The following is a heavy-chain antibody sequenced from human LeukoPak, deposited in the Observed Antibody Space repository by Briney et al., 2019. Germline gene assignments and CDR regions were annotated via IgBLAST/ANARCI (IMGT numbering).Heavy chain of an antibody. V-gene: IGHV3-69-1*01. CDR1: GFTFDDYA. CDR3: AKDLEYCSSTSCYGEYPIDY. J-gene: IGHJ4*02. Sequence: GRSLRLSCAASGFTFDDYAMHWVRQAPGKGLEWVSSISSSSYIYYADSVKGRFTISRDNAKNSLYLQMNSLRAEDTAVYYCAKDLEYCSSTSCYGEYPIDYWGQGTLVTVSS. CDR2: ISSSSYI. D-gene: IGHD2-2*01.